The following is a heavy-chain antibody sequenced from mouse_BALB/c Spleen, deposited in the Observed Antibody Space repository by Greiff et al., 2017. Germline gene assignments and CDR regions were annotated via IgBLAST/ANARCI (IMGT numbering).Heavy chain of an antibody. J-gene: IGHJ4*01. CDR3: ARHDYYGLYYAMDY. Sequence: EVKLVESGGGLVKPGGSLKLSCAASGFAFSSYDMSWVRQTPEKRLEWVAYISSGGGSTYYPDTVKGRFTISRDNAKNTLYLQMSSLKSEDTAMYYCARHDYYGLYYAMDYWGQGTSVTVSS. CDR1: GFAFSSYD. D-gene: IGHD1-2*01. CDR2: ISSGGGST. V-gene: IGHV5-12-1*01.